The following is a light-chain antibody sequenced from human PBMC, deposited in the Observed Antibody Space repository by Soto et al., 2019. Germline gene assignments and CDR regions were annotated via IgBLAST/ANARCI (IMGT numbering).Light chain of an antibody. V-gene: IGKV3-20*01. CDR3: QHYGTAPRT. CDR1: QSVSSTY. CDR2: GAS. Sequence: EIVLTQSPDTLSLSPGERATLSCRASQSVSSTYFAWYQQKSGQAPRLLIYGASSRDSGIPDRFSGSVSVTDFILTIISLEPEDCALYYCQHYGTAPRTFGQGTTVEVK. J-gene: IGKJ1*01.